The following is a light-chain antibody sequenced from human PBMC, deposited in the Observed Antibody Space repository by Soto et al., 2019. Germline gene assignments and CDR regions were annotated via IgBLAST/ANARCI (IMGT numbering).Light chain of an antibody. CDR2: GAS. Sequence: VGCRTSQSVSSSDLAWYQQKPGQAPRLLIDGASSRATGIPDRFSGSGSGTDITRTSSRREPEDLAVYYFQQSGRAPRTCRRGTKVDIK. V-gene: IGKV3-20*01. J-gene: IGKJ1*01. CDR3: QQSGRAPRT. CDR1: QSVSSSD.